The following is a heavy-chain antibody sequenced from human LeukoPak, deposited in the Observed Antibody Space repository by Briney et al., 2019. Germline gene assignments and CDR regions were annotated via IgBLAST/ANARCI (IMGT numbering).Heavy chain of an antibody. D-gene: IGHD3-10*01. CDR1: GYTFTDYY. CDR3: ARTPVTVIRGVIEDGMDV. Sequence: ASVKVSCKPSGYTFTDYYLHWVRQAPGQGLEWMGWIDPNTGRTNFAEKFQGRVTMTRDTSVSTAYMDLSRLGSDDTAVYYCARTPVTVIRGVIEDGMDVWGQGTTATVSS. J-gene: IGHJ6*02. CDR2: IDPNTGRT. V-gene: IGHV1-2*02.